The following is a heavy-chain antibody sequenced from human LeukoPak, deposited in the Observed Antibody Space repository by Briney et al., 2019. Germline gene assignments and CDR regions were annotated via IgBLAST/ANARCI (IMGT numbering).Heavy chain of an antibody. CDR2: INYSGSS. D-gene: IGHD2-2*01. Sequence: PWETLSLTCTVSGGSISSYYWSWIRQPPGKGLEWIGYINYSGSSNYNPSLKSRVTISVETSKNQFSLKLSSVTATDTAVYYCARDHRSSFLLVDGYYYYYYGMDVWGQGTTVTVSS. V-gene: IGHV4-59*01. CDR3: ARDHRSSFLLVDGYYYYYYGMDV. CDR1: GGSISSYY. J-gene: IGHJ6*02.